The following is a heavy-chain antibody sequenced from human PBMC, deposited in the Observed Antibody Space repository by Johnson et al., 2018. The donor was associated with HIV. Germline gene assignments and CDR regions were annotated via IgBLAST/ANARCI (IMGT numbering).Heavy chain of an antibody. D-gene: IGHD2-21*01. J-gene: IGHJ3*02. CDR1: GLTFSSYG. Sequence: QVQLVESGGGVVQPGRSLRLSCADSGLTFSSYGMTWVRQAPGKGLEWVALIPHDGSNEYYAASVTGRFTISRDNSENTLYLQMNSLRAEDTAVYYCARARTVVIARPDAFDIWGQGTMVTVSS. V-gene: IGHV3-30*03. CDR3: ARARTVVIARPDAFDI. CDR2: IPHDGSNE.